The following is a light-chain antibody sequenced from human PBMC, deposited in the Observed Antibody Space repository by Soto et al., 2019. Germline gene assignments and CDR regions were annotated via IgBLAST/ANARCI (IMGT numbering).Light chain of an antibody. V-gene: IGKV3-15*01. CDR3: QQCRNWPPIT. CDR1: QSVTSN. CDR2: RAS. J-gene: IGKJ5*01. Sequence: EIVMTPSPATLSVSPVERVTLHGRASQSVTSNLAWYQNKPRQSPPLLIYRASGRATGVPDRFSGSGSGTEFTLTTRRLQSDDLAVYYRQQCRNWPPITVGPGTRLDIK.